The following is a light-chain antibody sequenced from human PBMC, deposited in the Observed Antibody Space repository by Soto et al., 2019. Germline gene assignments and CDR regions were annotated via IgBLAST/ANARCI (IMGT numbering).Light chain of an antibody. CDR3: CSYARSNTSVV. Sequence: QSVLTQPASVSGSPGQSITISCTGTSSDIGSYNLVSWYQQHPGKAPKLMIYEGNKRPSGVSNRFSGSKSGNTASLTISGLQAEDEADYYCCSYARSNTSVVFGGGTKVTVL. CDR2: EGN. J-gene: IGLJ2*01. V-gene: IGLV2-23*01. CDR1: SSDIGSYNL.